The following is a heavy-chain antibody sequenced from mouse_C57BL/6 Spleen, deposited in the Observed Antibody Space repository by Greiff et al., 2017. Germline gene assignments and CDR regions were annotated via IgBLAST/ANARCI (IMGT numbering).Heavy chain of an antibody. D-gene: IGHD2-4*01. J-gene: IGHJ2*01. Sequence: QVQLQQSGPELVKPGASVKISCKASGYSFTSYYIHWVKQRPGQGLEWIGWIYPGSGNTKYNEKFKGKATLTADTSSSTAYMQLSSLTSEDSAVYYCARGDYDGYFDYWGQGTTLTVSS. CDR1: GYSFTSYY. V-gene: IGHV1-66*01. CDR2: IYPGSGNT. CDR3: ARGDYDGYFDY.